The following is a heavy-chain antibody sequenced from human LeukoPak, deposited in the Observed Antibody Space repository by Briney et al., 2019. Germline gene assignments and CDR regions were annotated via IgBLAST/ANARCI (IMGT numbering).Heavy chain of an antibody. CDR3: ARDYTGGWNDY. Sequence: GGSLRLSCTAAGFTFRKHWMSWVRQAIGKGLECVAKIREDGSEKHYVDSVKGRFTISRDNTKNSLYLQMNSLRAEDTAVYYCARDYTGGWNDYWGQGTLVIVSS. V-gene: IGHV3-7*01. CDR2: IREDGSEK. D-gene: IGHD7-27*01. CDR1: GFTFRKHW. J-gene: IGHJ4*02.